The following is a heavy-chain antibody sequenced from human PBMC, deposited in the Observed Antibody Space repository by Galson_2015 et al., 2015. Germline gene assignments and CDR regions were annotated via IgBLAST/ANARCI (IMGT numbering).Heavy chain of an antibody. CDR1: GFTFTSSA. CDR2: IVVGSGNT. J-gene: IGHJ3*02. Sequence: SVKVSCKASGFTFTSSAVQWVRQARGQRLEWIGWIVVGSGNTNYAQKFQERVTITRDMSTSTAYMELSSLRSEDTAVYHCAAERITMIARFDAFDIWGQGTMVTVSS. CDR3: AAERITMIARFDAFDI. D-gene: IGHD3-22*01. V-gene: IGHV1-58*01.